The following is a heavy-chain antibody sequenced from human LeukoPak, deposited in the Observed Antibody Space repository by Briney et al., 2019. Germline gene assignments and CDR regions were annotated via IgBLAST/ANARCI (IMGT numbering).Heavy chain of an antibody. D-gene: IGHD3/OR15-3a*01. J-gene: IGHJ4*02. CDR2: IRGSGDST. Sequence: GGSLRLSCAASGFTFSRYSMSWVRQAPGKGLEWVSAIRGSGDSTYYAESVEGRFTISRDNSKNTLNLQMNSLRAEDTAVYYCAKRSPDVDTGYFDYWGQGTLVTVPS. V-gene: IGHV3-23*01. CDR3: AKRSPDVDTGYFDY. CDR1: GFTFSRYS.